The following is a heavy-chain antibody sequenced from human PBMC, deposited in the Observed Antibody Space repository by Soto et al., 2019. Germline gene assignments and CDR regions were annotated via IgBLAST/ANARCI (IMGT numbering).Heavy chain of an antibody. V-gene: IGHV3-23*01. CDR3: ARQDIVVVPDAIQYYGMDV. CDR2: ISGSGGST. Sequence: GGSLRLSCAASGFTFSSYAMIWVRQAPGKGLEWVSAISGSGGSTYYADSVKGRFTISRDNSKNTLYLQMNSLRAEDTAVYYCARQDIVVVPDAIQYYGMDVWGQGTTVTVSS. D-gene: IGHD2-2*01. CDR1: GFTFSSYA. J-gene: IGHJ6*02.